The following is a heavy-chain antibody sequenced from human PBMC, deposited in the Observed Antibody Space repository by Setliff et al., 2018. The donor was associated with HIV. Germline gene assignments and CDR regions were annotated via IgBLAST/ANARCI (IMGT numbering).Heavy chain of an antibody. CDR2: INPNSGGT. Sequence: WASVKVSCKASGYTFTGYYMHWVRQAPGQGLEWMGWINPNSGGTNYAQKFQGWVTMTRDTSISTAYMELSRLRSDDTAVYYCARAPKYYYDSSGYYLYYFDYWGQGTPVTVSS. CDR1: GYTFTGYY. D-gene: IGHD3-22*01. V-gene: IGHV1-2*04. J-gene: IGHJ4*02. CDR3: ARAPKYYYDSSGYYLYYFDY.